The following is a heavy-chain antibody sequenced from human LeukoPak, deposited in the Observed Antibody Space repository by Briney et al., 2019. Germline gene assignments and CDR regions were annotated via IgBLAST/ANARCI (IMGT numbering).Heavy chain of an antibody. CDR1: EFTFSSNW. Sequence: GGSLRLSCVVSEFTFSSNWMNWVRQAPGKGLEWVANIKSDGSEKYYADSVKGRFTISRDNAKNSLYLQMNSLRAEDTAVYYCAREGQWGGFDYWGQGTLVTVSS. J-gene: IGHJ4*02. CDR3: AREGQWGGFDY. V-gene: IGHV3-7*01. CDR2: IKSDGSEK. D-gene: IGHD3-10*01.